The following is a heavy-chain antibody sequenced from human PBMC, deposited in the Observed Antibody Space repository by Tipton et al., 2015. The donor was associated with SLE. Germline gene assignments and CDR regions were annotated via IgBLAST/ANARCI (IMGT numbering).Heavy chain of an antibody. D-gene: IGHD2-2*01. CDR2: ISYDGSNK. J-gene: IGHJ6*03. V-gene: IGHV3-30*04. Sequence: SLRLSCAASGFTFSSYAMHWVRQAPGKGLEWVAVISYDGSNKYYADSVKGRFTISRDNSKNTLYLQMNRLRAEDTAVYYCARDVGGIVVVPAAMDCYYYRDVWGNGTTVTVSS. CDR3: ARDVGGIVVVPAAMDCYYYRDV. CDR1: GFTFSSYA.